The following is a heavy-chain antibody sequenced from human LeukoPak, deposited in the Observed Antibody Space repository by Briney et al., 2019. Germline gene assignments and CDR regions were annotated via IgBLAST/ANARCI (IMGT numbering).Heavy chain of an antibody. CDR1: GYTFTSYG. J-gene: IGHJ6*02. CDR3: ARDASRHCTNGVCDTYYYYGMDV. CDR2: ISAYNGNT. V-gene: IGHV1-18*01. D-gene: IGHD2-8*01. Sequence: ASVKVPCKASGYTFTSYGISWVRQAPGQGLEWMGWISAYNGNTNYAQKLQGRVTMTTDTSTSTAYMELRSLRSDDTAVYYCARDASRHCTNGVCDTYYYYGMDVWGQGTTVTVSS.